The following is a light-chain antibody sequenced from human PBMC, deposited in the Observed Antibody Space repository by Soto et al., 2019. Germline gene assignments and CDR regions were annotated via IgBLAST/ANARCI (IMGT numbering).Light chain of an antibody. V-gene: IGKV3-15*01. CDR2: STS. CDR3: QQYDHWPLFT. Sequence: EIVMTQSPATLSVSPGERATLSCRASQSVSTNLAGYQQKPGQAPRLLIYSTSIRATGIPARFSGSGSGTEFTLTISSLQSEDFALYYCQQYDHWPLFTFGPGTKVDIK. J-gene: IGKJ3*01. CDR1: QSVSTN.